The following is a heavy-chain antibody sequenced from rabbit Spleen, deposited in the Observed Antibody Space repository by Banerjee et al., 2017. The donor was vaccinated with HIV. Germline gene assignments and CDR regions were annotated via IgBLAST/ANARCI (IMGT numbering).Heavy chain of an antibody. V-gene: IGHV1S40*01. D-gene: IGHD1-1*01. CDR2: IGAGSSGDT. Sequence: QSLEESGGDLVKPGASLTLTCTASGFSFSSNYYMCWVRQAPGKGLEWIACIGAGSSGDTDYANWPKGRFTISKTSSTTVTLQMTGLTAADTATYFCARNYVNTFDPWGPGTLVTVS. J-gene: IGHJ2*01. CDR3: ARNYVNTFDP. CDR1: GFSFSSNYY.